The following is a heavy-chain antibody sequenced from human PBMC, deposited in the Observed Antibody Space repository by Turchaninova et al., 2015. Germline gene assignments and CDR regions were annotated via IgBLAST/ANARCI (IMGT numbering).Heavy chain of an antibody. CDR2: IDPSDSFT. D-gene: IGHD6-19*01. J-gene: IGHJ3*02. CDR1: GYRFTSYG. Sequence: VQLVPSGAEVQKHGESMRISSQDSGYRFTSYGISWVRQMPGKVLEGMGRIDPSDSFTNYSPSFQGHVTISVDKSVSTAYLQWSSLKASDSATYFCATYIEVATDAFDIWGLGTMVTVSS. CDR3: ATYIEVATDAFDI. V-gene: IGHV5-10-1*01.